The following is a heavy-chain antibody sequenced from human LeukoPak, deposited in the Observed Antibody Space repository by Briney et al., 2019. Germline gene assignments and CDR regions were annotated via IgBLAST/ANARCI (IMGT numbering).Heavy chain of an antibody. J-gene: IGHJ4*02. CDR3: VRLSNDWSLDY. Sequence: GESFKISCKGSGYSFTNYCIAWVRQMTAQGLEWMGIIYPGDSDTTYTPSFQGQVTFSVDKSHSTAYLQWRSLKASDTAIYYCVRLSNDWSLDYWGQGTLVTVSS. CDR2: IYPGDSDT. V-gene: IGHV5-51*01. CDR1: GYSFTNYC. D-gene: IGHD3-9*01.